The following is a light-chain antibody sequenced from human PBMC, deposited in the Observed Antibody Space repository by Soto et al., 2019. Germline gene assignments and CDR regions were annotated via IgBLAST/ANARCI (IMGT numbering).Light chain of an antibody. Sequence: DIQMTQSPSTLSGSVGDRVTITCRASQTISSWLAWYQQKPGKAPKLLIYKASTLKSGVPSRVSGSGSGTECTRTISSLQPDDFATYYCQHYNSYSEAFGQGTKVDIK. CDR1: QTISSW. V-gene: IGKV1-5*03. CDR3: QHYNSYSEA. J-gene: IGKJ1*01. CDR2: KAS.